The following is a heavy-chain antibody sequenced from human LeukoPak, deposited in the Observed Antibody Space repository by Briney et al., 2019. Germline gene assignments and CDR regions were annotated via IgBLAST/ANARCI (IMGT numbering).Heavy chain of an antibody. D-gene: IGHD6-6*01. V-gene: IGHV1-46*01. CDR3: ASLASSSSYGMDV. CDR1: GCTFTSYY. Sequence: ASVKVSCRASGCTFTSYYMHWVRQAPGQGLEWMGIINPSGGSTSYAQKFQGRVTMTRDTSTSTVYMELSSLRSEDTAVYYCASLASSSSYGMDVWGQGTTVTVSS. CDR2: INPSGGST. J-gene: IGHJ6*02.